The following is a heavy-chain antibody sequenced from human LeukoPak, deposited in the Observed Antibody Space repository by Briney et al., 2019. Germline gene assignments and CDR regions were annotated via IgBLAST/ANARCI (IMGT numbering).Heavy chain of an antibody. D-gene: IGHD3-3*01. CDR2: INPNSGGT. CDR3: ARAGATVLRFLEWLSSKGWFDP. CDR1: GYTFTGYY. V-gene: IGHV1-2*02. Sequence: ASVKVSCKASGYTFTGYYMHWVRQAPGQGLEWMGWINPNSGGTNYAQKFQGRVTMTRDTSISTAYMELSRLRSDDTAVYYCARAGATVLRFLEWLSSKGWFDPWGQGTLVTVSS. J-gene: IGHJ5*02.